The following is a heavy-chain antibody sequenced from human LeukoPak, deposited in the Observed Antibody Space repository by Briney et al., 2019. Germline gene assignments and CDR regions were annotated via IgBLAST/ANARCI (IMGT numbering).Heavy chain of an antibody. D-gene: IGHD5-18*01. CDR2: INTDGSTT. CDR1: GFTFSNYW. J-gene: IGHJ4*02. Sequence: GGSLRLSCAASGFTFSNYWMHWVLQAPGKGLLWVSRINTDGSTTTYADSVKGRFTISRDNDKNMLYLQMNSLRAEDTAVYYCTRAGGRYSYEHWGQGTLVTVSS. V-gene: IGHV3-74*01. CDR3: TRAGGRYSYEH.